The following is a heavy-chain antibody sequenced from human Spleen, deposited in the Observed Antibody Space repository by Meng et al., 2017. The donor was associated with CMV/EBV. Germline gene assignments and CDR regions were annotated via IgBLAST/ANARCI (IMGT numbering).Heavy chain of an antibody. D-gene: IGHD2-2*01. Sequence: SVKVSCKASGGTFSSSAISWVRQAPGQGLEWMGGIIPILGIANYAQKFQGRVTITADKSTSTAYMELSSLRSEDTALYYCARGALGYCSSTSCPLGHGMDVWGQGTTVTVSS. CDR1: GGTFSSSA. J-gene: IGHJ6*02. V-gene: IGHV1-69*10. CDR3: ARGALGYCSSTSCPLGHGMDV. CDR2: IIPILGIA.